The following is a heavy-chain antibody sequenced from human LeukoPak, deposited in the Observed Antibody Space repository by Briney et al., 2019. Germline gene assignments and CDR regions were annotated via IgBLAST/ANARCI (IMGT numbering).Heavy chain of an antibody. J-gene: IGHJ4*02. V-gene: IGHV4-30-2*01. CDR3: ATPSIAAAGTDNDY. D-gene: IGHD6-13*01. CDR2: IYHSGST. Sequence: SETLSLTCTVSGGSISSGGYYWSWIRQPPGKGLEWIGYIYHSGSTYYNPSLKSRVTISVDRSKNQFSLKLSSVTAADTAVYYCATPSIAAAGTDNDYWGQGTLVTVSS. CDR1: GGSISSGGYY.